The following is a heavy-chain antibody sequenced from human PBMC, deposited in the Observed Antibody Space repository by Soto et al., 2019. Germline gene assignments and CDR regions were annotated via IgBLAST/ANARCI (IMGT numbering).Heavy chain of an antibody. Sequence: PSETLSLTCTVSGGSISSSYWSWIRKSPGQGLEWIGYIYHSGSTYYNPSLKSRVTISVDRSKNQFSLKLSSVTAADTAVYYRARGPYDFWSGYPTTYYFDYWGQGTLVTVSS. J-gene: IGHJ4*02. D-gene: IGHD3-3*01. CDR1: GGSISSSY. V-gene: IGHV4-59*12. CDR2: IYHSGST. CDR3: ARGPYDFWSGYPTTYYFDY.